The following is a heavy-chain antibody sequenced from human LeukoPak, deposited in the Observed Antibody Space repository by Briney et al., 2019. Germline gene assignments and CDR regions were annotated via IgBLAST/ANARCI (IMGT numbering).Heavy chain of an antibody. CDR1: GYTSTGYY. Sequence: ASVKVSCKASGYTSTGYYVHWVRQAPGQGLEWMGWINPNSGGTNYAQKFQGRVTMTRDTSISTAYMELSRLRSDDTAVYYCARDRGMTTVTMGWFDPWGQGTLVTVSS. J-gene: IGHJ5*02. CDR2: INPNSGGT. V-gene: IGHV1-2*02. D-gene: IGHD4-17*01. CDR3: ARDRGMTTVTMGWFDP.